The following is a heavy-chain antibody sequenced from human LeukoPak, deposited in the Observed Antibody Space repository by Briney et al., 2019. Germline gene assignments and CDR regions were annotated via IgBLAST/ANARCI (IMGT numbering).Heavy chain of an antibody. CDR2: IWYDGSNK. J-gene: IGHJ4*02. Sequence: PGRPLRLSCAASGFPFINYDVHWVRQAPGKGLEWVAVIWYDGSNKYYVDSVKGRFTISRDISKSTLYLQMNSLSAEDTAVYYCARHGYNYGFDYWGQGTLVTVSS. V-gene: IGHV3-33*01. CDR1: GFPFINYD. CDR3: ARHGYNYGFDY. D-gene: IGHD5-24*01.